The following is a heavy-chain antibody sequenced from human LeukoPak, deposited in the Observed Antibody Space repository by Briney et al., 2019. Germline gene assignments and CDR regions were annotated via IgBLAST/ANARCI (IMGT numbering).Heavy chain of an antibody. CDR3: ARLRASSGWYGGYYFDY. CDR2: INHSGST. CDR1: GGSFSGYY. V-gene: IGHV4-34*01. D-gene: IGHD6-19*01. Sequence: SETLSLTCAVYGGSFSGYYWSWIRQPPGKGLEWIGEINHSGSTNYNPSLKSRVTISVDTSKNQFSLKLSSVTAADTAVYYCARLRASSGWYGGYYFDYWGQGTLVTVSS. J-gene: IGHJ4*02.